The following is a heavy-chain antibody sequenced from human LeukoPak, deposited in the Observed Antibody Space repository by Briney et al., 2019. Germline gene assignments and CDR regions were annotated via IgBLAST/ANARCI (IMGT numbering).Heavy chain of an antibody. CDR1: GFTFSSYS. D-gene: IGHD2-21*02. J-gene: IGHJ4*02. Sequence: GGSLRLSCAASGFTFSSYSMNWVRQAPGKGLEWVSSISSSSSYIYYADSVKGRFTISRDNAKNSLYLQMNSLRAEDTVVYYCARESYCGGDCYSDDPPDYWGQGTLVTVSS. CDR2: ISSSSSYI. CDR3: ARESYCGGDCYSDDPPDY. V-gene: IGHV3-21*01.